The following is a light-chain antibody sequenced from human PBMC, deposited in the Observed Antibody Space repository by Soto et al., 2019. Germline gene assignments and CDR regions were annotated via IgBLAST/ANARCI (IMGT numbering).Light chain of an antibody. CDR1: HSVGTN. J-gene: IGKJ4*01. CDR2: GAS. CDR3: QQYDDWPLT. V-gene: IGKV3-15*01. Sequence: EIVMTQSPDTLSVSPGEGATLSCRASHSVGTNLAWYQQKPGQAPRLVISGASTRATGVPARFSGSGSATDFALSISGLQSEDFAVHYCQQYDDWPLTFGGGTRVEIK.